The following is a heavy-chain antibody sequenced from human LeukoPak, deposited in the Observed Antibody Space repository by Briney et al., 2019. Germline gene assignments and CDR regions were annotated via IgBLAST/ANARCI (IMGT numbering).Heavy chain of an antibody. CDR3: ARAVTMIVVSQHRTYYYYGMDV. Sequence: SETLSLTCTVSGGSISSSSYYWGWIRQPPGKGLEWIGSIYYSGNTYYNPSLKSRVTISLDTSKNQFSLNLRFVTAADTAVYYCARAVTMIVVSQHRTYYYYGMDVWGQGTTVTVSS. D-gene: IGHD3-22*01. CDR1: GGSISSSSYY. J-gene: IGHJ6*02. CDR2: IYYSGNT. V-gene: IGHV4-39*07.